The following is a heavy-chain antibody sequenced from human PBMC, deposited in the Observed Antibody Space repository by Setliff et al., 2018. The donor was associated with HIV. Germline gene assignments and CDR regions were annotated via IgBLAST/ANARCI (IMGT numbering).Heavy chain of an antibody. Sequence: ASVKVSCKASGYTFTNYGITWVRQAPGQGLEWMGWISGDSGNIKYAVKTQGRVTLTVDTSTTTAYMELRSLRSDDTAVYYCARHYYDSDNDPLEIWGQGTLVTVSS. CDR1: GYTFTNYG. CDR3: ARHYYDSDNDPLEI. J-gene: IGHJ4*02. V-gene: IGHV1-18*01. D-gene: IGHD3-16*01. CDR2: ISGDSGNI.